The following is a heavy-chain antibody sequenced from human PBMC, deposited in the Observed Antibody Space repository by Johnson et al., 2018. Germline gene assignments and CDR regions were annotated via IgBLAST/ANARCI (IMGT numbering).Heavy chain of an antibody. D-gene: IGHD3-9*01. CDR2: IYYSGST. J-gene: IGHJ3*02. V-gene: IGHV4-59*01. CDR3: ARDVRLRYLDYAFDI. CDR1: GGSISSYY. Sequence: QVQLQESGPGLVKPSETLSLTCTVSGGSISSYYWSWIRQPPGKGLEWIGYIYYSGSTNYNPSLKSRVTITVDTSKNQFSLKLRSVTAADTAVYYCARDVRLRYLDYAFDIWGQGTMVTVSS.